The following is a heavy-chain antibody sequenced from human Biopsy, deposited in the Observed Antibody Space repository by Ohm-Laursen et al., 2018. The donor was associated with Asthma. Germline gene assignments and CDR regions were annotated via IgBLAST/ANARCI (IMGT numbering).Heavy chain of an antibody. J-gene: IGHJ4*02. CDR2: ISWNSATI. D-gene: IGHD3-22*01. CDR1: GFKFDEYT. V-gene: IGHV3-9*01. Sequence: SLRLSCSAPGFKFDEYTMHWVRQAPGKGLEGVSGISWNSATIGYADSVEGRFTISRDNAKNSVFLHMDSLRPEDTAFYYCAKVRSDWVITESFDYWGQGVLVTVSS. CDR3: AKVRSDWVITESFDY.